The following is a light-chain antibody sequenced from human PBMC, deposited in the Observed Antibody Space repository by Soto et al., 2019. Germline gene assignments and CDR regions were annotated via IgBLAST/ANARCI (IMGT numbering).Light chain of an antibody. CDR2: GAS. V-gene: IGKV3-20*01. Sequence: EIVLTQSPGTLSLSPGERATLSCRASQSVNGRLAWYQHKPGQAPRLLISGASSRATGIPDRFSGSGSETEFTLTISSLQPEDFATYYCQQHGQWPITFGQGTRLEI. CDR3: QQHGQWPIT. CDR1: QSVNGR. J-gene: IGKJ5*01.